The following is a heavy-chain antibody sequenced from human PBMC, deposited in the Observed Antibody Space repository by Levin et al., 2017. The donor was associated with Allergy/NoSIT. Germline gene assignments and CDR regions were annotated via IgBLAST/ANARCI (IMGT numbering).Heavy chain of an antibody. D-gene: IGHD3-3*01. V-gene: IGHV3-48*04. CDR2: ISSSGSTL. Sequence: AGGSLRLSCAASGFTFSSYSTNWVRQAPGKGLEWVSYISSSGSTLYFADSVQGRFTVSRDNVKNSLYLQMNSLRVEDTAIYYCARDRDYDVSSDYLAGVVRHYYYYGMDVWGQGTTVTVSS. CDR1: GFTFSSYS. J-gene: IGHJ6*02. CDR3: ARDRDYDVSSDYLAGVVRHYYYYGMDV.